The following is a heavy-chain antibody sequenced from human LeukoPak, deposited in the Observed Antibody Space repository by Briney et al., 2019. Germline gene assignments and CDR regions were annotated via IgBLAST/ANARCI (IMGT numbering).Heavy chain of an antibody. J-gene: IGHJ4*02. CDR1: GFTFSSYG. Sequence: GGSLRLSCAASGFTFSSYGMHWVRQAPGKGLEWVAFIRYDGSNKYYADSVKGRFTIPRDNSKNTLYLQMNSLRAEDTAVYYCAKETSTRYYYDSSGVPFDYWGQGTLVTVSS. CDR2: IRYDGSNK. D-gene: IGHD3-22*01. CDR3: AKETSTRYYYDSSGVPFDY. V-gene: IGHV3-30*02.